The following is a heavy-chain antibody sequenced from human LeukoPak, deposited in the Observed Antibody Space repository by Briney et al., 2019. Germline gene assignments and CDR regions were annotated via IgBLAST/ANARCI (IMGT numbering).Heavy chain of an antibody. CDR1: GGTFSSYA. CDR2: IIPIFGTA. D-gene: IGHD4-23*01. CDR3: ARLLDYGGNNEFDY. J-gene: IGHJ4*02. V-gene: IGHV1-69*06. Sequence: GASVKVSCKASGGTFSSYAISWVRQAPGQGLEWMGGIIPIFGTANYAQKFQGRVTITADKSTSTAYMELSSLRSDDTAVYYCARLLDYGGNNEFDYWGQGTLVTVSS.